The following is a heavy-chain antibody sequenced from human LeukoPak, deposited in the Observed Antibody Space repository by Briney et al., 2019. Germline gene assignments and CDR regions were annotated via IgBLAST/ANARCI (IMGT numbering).Heavy chain of an antibody. CDR2: ISYDGSNK. V-gene: IGHV3-30*04. Sequence: GGSLRLSCAASGFTFSSYAMHWVRQAPGKGLEWVAVISYDGSNKYYADSVKGRFTISRDNSKNTLYLQMNSLRAEDTAVYYCARAPDTAMADYWGQGTLVTVSS. J-gene: IGHJ4*02. D-gene: IGHD5-18*01. CDR3: ARAPDTAMADY. CDR1: GFTFSSYA.